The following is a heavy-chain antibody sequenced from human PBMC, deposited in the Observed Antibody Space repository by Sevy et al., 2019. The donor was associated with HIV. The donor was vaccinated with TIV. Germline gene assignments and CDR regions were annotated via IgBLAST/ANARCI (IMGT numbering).Heavy chain of an antibody. V-gene: IGHV3-30-3*01. D-gene: IGHD2-2*01. CDR1: GFTFSSYA. CDR3: ARGGTSEIYYYYGMDV. Sequence: GGSLRLSCAASGFTFSSYAMHWVRQAPGKGLEWVAVISYDGSNKYYADSVKGRFTISRDNSNNTLYLQMNSLRAEDTAVYYCARGGTSEIYYYYGMDVWGQGTTVTVSS. CDR2: ISYDGSNK. J-gene: IGHJ6*02.